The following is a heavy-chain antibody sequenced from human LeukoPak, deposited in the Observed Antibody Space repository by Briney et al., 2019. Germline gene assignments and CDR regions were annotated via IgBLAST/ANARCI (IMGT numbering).Heavy chain of an antibody. D-gene: IGHD3-10*01. CDR3: ARARRRSGSYYRGFDY. J-gene: IGHJ4*02. Sequence: ASVKVSCKASGYTFTSYDINWVRRATGQGLEWMGWMNPNSGNTGYAQKFQGRVTMTRNTSISTAYMELSSLRSEDTAVYYCARARRRSGSYYRGFDYWGQGTLVTVSS. CDR1: GYTFTSYD. V-gene: IGHV1-8*01. CDR2: MNPNSGNT.